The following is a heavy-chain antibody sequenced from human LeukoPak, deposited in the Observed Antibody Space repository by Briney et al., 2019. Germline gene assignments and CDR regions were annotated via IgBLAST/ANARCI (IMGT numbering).Heavy chain of an antibody. V-gene: IGHV4-59*08. Sequence: SETLCLTCTVSGGSISSYYWSWIREPPGKGLEWIGYIYYSGSTNYNPSLKSRVTITVDTSKNQYSPKLSSVTAADSAVYYCARLACSSTSCYARDYYYYGMDVWGQGTTVTVSS. CDR3: ARLACSSTSCYARDYYYYGMDV. J-gene: IGHJ6*02. CDR2: IYYSGST. D-gene: IGHD2-2*01. CDR1: GGSISSYY.